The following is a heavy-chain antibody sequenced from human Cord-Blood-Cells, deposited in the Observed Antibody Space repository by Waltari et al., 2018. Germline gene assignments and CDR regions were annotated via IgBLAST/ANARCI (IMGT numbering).Heavy chain of an antibody. CDR1: GGSFSGYY. Sequence: QVQLQQWGAGLLKPSETLSLTCAVYGGSFSGYYWSWIRQPPGKGLEWIGEINHSGSHNYNPSLKSRGTISVDTSKNQFSLKLSSVTAADTAVYYCAREGKSGYDYRGFYYWGQGTLVTVSS. V-gene: IGHV4-34*01. CDR2: INHSGSH. CDR3: AREGKSGYDYRGFYY. J-gene: IGHJ4*02. D-gene: IGHD5-12*01.